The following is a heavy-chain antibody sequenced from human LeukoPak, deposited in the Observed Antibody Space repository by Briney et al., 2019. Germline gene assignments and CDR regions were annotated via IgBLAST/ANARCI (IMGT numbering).Heavy chain of an antibody. V-gene: IGHV3-74*01. CDR1: RFTFSSYW. CDR2: INGEGSSA. J-gene: IGHJ3*02. Sequence: GGSLRLSCAASRFTFSSYWMHWVRQAPGKGLLWVSRINGEGSSAYYADSVKGRFTISRDNANNTLYLQINSLRDEDTAVYYCIRADTGRLHGLDIWGQGTRVTVSS. D-gene: IGHD5-18*01. CDR3: IRADTGRLHGLDI.